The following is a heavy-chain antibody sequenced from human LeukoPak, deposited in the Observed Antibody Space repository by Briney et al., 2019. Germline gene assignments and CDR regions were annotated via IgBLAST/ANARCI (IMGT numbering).Heavy chain of an antibody. V-gene: IGHV1-2*02. D-gene: IGHD3-22*01. CDR2: INPKSGGT. CDR3: ARGRGARYYDSSGLYYFDY. Sequence: ASVKVSCKASGYTFTDYYIHWVRQAPGQGLEWMGWINPKSGGTKYAQQFQGRVTMTRDTSISTPYMELSRLTSDDTAVYYCARGRGARYYDSSGLYYFDYWGQGTLVTVSS. J-gene: IGHJ4*02. CDR1: GYTFTDYY.